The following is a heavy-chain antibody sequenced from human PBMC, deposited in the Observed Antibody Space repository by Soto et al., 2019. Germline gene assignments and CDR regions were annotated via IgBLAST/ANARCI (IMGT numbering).Heavy chain of an antibody. CDR1: GGSISNYH. V-gene: IGHV4-59*01. Sequence: PSETLSLTCTVSGGSISNYHWIWIRQPPGKGLEWLGHIYYSGSTNYNPSLKSRITISLDTSKNQFSLNLSSVTAADTAVYYCARDPFPSPVENAFDLWGQGTVVTVSS. CDR3: ARDPFPSPVENAFDL. CDR2: IYYSGST. D-gene: IGHD2-15*01. J-gene: IGHJ3*01.